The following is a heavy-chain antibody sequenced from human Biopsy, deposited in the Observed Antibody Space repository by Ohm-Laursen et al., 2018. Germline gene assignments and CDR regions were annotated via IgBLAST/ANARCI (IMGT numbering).Heavy chain of an antibody. V-gene: IGHV3-23*01. J-gene: IGHJ3*02. D-gene: IGHD1-1*01. CDR2: ITTSGKTT. CDR3: AKFTGYTFPWDAFDM. Sequence: SLRLSCAASGFTYTNYAMSWVRQAPGKGLEWVSAITTSGKTTYYTDPVKGRFTISRDNSKNTLYLQMTSLGADDTAIYYCAKFTGYTFPWDAFDMWGQGTMVTVSS. CDR1: GFTYTNYA.